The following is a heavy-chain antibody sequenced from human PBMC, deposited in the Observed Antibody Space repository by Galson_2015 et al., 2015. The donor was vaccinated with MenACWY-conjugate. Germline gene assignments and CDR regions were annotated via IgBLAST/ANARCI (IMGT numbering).Heavy chain of an antibody. V-gene: IGHV2-26*01. D-gene: IGHD3-10*01. CDR1: GFSLSNARMG. CDR2: IFSNDEK. CDR3: ARIRGGWSGDYGSGSPRFDY. Sequence: PALVKPTQTLTLTCTVSGFSLSNARMGVSWIRQPPGKALEWLAHIFSNDEKSYSTSLKSRLTISKDTSKSQVVLTMTNMDPVDTATYYCARIRGGWSGDYGSGSPRFDYWGQGTLVTVSS. J-gene: IGHJ4*02.